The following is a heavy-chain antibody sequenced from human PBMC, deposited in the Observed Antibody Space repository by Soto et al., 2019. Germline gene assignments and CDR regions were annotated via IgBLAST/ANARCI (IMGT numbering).Heavy chain of an antibody. V-gene: IGHV4-30-2*01. CDR1: GGSISSGGYS. CDR2: IYHSGST. J-gene: IGHJ5*02. Sequence: QLQLQESGSGLVRPSQTLSLTCAVSGGSISSGGYSWNWIRQPPGKGLEWIGYIYHSGSTLYNQSVKSRVTISVDKSKNHITLKLNSVTAADTAVYYCARDKLEGNWFDPWGQGTLVTAAS. CDR3: ARDKLEGNWFDP.